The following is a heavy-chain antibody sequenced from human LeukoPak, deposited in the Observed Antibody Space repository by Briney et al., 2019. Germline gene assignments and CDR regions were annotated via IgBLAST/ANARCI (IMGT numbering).Heavy chain of an antibody. V-gene: IGHV1-18*01. CDR3: ARAPRCNTNSCNSWFDP. CDR2: INVNT. Sequence: GASVKVSCKASGNSFTTYGVSWVRQAPGQGLEWMGWINVNTKYAQKFQGRVSMTADTFTSTAYMELRSLRSDDTAVYFCARAPRCNTNSCNSWFDPWGQGTLVTVSS. CDR1: GNSFTTYG. J-gene: IGHJ5*02. D-gene: IGHD2-8*01.